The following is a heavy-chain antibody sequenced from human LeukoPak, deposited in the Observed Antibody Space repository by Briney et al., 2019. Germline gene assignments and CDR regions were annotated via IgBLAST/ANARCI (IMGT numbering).Heavy chain of an antibody. Sequence: ASVKVSCKASGYTFIGYYIHWVRQAPGPGLEWMGIIDPGGDTTSYAQKVQGRVTMTRDTSTSTVHMELSSLRSEDTAVYYCARRSSHDYHGMDVWGQGTTVTVSS. D-gene: IGHD5-24*01. CDR3: ARRSSHDYHGMDV. CDR1: GYTFIGYY. J-gene: IGHJ6*02. CDR2: IDPGGDTT. V-gene: IGHV1-46*01.